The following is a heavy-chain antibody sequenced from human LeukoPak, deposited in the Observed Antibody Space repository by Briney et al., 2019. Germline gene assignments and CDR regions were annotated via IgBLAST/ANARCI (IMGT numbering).Heavy chain of an antibody. CDR1: GFTFSSYS. D-gene: IGHD6-13*01. CDR3: ARDPGAIAAAGPYDY. J-gene: IGHJ4*02. V-gene: IGHV3-21*01. CDR2: ISSSSSYI. Sequence: PGGSLRLSCAASGFTFSSYSMNWVRQAPGKGLEWVSSISSSSSYIYYADSVKGRFTISRDNAKNSLYPQMNSLRAEDTAVYYCARDPGAIAAAGPYDYWAREPWSPSPQ.